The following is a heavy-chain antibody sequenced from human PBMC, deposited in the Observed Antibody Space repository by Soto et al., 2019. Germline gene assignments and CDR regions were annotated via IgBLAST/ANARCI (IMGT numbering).Heavy chain of an antibody. V-gene: IGHV3-66*01. Sequence: GGSLRLSCAASGFTVSSNYMSWVRQAPGKGLEWVSVIYSGGSTYYADSVKGRFTISRDNSKNTLYLQMNSLRAEDTAVYYCASAGDGSGSYYQDYWGQGTLVTVSS. CDR2: IYSGGST. J-gene: IGHJ4*02. CDR3: ASAGDGSGSYYQDY. CDR1: GFTVSSNY. D-gene: IGHD3-10*01.